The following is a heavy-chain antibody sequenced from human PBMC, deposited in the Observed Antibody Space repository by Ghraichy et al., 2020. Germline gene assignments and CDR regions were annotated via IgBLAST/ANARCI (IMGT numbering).Heavy chain of an antibody. CDR2: ISSSSSYI. CDR3: ARDSAITMVRGVATGMDV. V-gene: IGHV3-21*01. CDR1: GFTFSSYS. D-gene: IGHD3-10*01. Sequence: GGSLRLSCAASGFTFSSYSMNWVRQAPGKGLEWVSSISSSSSYIYYADSVKGRFTISRDNAKNSLYLQMNSLRAEDTAVYYCARDSAITMVRGVATGMDVGGPRSTVTVSS. J-gene: IGHJ6*02.